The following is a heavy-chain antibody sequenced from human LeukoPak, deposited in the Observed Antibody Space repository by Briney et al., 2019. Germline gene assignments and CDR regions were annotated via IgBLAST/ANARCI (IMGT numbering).Heavy chain of an antibody. CDR2: ISAYNGNT. J-gene: IGHJ5*02. CDR1: GYTFTSYG. D-gene: IGHD6-13*01. V-gene: IGHV1-18*01. Sequence: ASVKVPCKASGYTFTSYGISWVRQAPGQGLEWMGWISAYNGNTNYARKLQGRVTMTTDTSTSTAYMELRSLRSDDTAVYYCARIYAAAGTEGFWFDPWGQGTLVTVSS. CDR3: ARIYAAAGTEGFWFDP.